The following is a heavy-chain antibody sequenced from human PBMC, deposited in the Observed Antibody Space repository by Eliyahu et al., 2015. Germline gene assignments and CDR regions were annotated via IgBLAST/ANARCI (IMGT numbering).Heavy chain of an antibody. Sequence: QVQLVQSGAEVKKPGASVKVSCKASGYTFTSYYMPWVRXAPGQGLEWMGIINPSGGGASYAQKFQGRVTMTRDTSTSTVVMELSSLRSEDTAVYYCARDIDDYGDYSTLWTWGQGTLVTVSS. J-gene: IGHJ5*02. CDR1: GYTFTSYY. CDR3: ARDIDDYGDYSTLWT. V-gene: IGHV1-46*01. CDR2: INPSGGGA. D-gene: IGHD4-17*01.